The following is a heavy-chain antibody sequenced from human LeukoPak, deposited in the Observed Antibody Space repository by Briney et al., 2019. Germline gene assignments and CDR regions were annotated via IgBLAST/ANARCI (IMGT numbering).Heavy chain of an antibody. CDR3: AKGRPITMVRGTSEVREY. D-gene: IGHD3-10*01. V-gene: IGHV3-23*01. Sequence: GGSLRLSCAASGFTFSSYAMSWVRQAPGKGLEWVSAISGSGGSTYYADSVKGRFTISRDNSKNTLYLQMNSLRAEDTAVYYCAKGRPITMVRGTSEVREYWGQGTLVTVSS. CDR1: GFTFSSYA. CDR2: ISGSGGST. J-gene: IGHJ4*02.